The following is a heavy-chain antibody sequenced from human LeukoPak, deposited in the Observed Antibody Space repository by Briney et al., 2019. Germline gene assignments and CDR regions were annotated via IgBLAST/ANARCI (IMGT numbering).Heavy chain of an antibody. CDR1: GGSISSYY. D-gene: IGHD2-21*01. Sequence: PSETLSLTCTVSGGSISSYYWSWIRQPPGKGLEWIGYIYYSGSTNYNPSLKSRVTISVDTSKNQFSLKLSSVTAADTAVYYCARLGIARTYYYYYYMDVWGKGTTVTVSS. V-gene: IGHV4-59*01. CDR2: IYYSGST. CDR3: ARLGIARTYYYYYYMDV. J-gene: IGHJ6*03.